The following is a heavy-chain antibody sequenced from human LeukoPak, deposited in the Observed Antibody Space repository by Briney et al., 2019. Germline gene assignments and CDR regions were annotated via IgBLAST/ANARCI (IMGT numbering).Heavy chain of an antibody. Sequence: MGIINPSGGSTSYAQKFQGRVTMTRDTSTSTVYMELSSLRSEDTAVYYCARDHGSYWIPDYWGQGTLVTVSS. D-gene: IGHD1-26*01. CDR2: INPSGGST. V-gene: IGHV1-46*01. CDR3: ARDHGSYWIPDY. J-gene: IGHJ4*02.